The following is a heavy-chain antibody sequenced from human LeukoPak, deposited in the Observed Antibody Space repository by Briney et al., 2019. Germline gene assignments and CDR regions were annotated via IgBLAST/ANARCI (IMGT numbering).Heavy chain of an antibody. CDR3: ARAYYVSSGYYSSYFDY. J-gene: IGHJ4*02. D-gene: IGHD3-22*01. CDR2: INHSGST. Sequence: SETLSLTCAVYGGSFSGYYWSWIRQPPGKGLEWIGEINHSGSTNYNPSLKSRVTISVDTSKNQFSLKLSSVTAADTAVYYCARAYYVSSGYYSSYFDYWGQGTLVTVSS. V-gene: IGHV4-34*01. CDR1: GGSFSGYY.